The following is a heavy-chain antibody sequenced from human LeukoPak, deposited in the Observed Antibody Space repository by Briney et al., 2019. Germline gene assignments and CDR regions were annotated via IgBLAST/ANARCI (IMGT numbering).Heavy chain of an antibody. D-gene: IGHD3-3*01. V-gene: IGHV4-39*07. Sequence: SETLSLTCTVSGGSISSSSYYWGWIRQPPGKGLEWIGSIYYSGSTYYNPSLKSRVTISVDTSKNQFSLKLSSVTAADTAVYYCARGRYYDFWSGTGGYYYYMDVWGKGTTVTVSS. CDR1: GGSISSSSYY. CDR3: ARGRYYDFWSGTGGYYYYMDV. J-gene: IGHJ6*03. CDR2: IYYSGST.